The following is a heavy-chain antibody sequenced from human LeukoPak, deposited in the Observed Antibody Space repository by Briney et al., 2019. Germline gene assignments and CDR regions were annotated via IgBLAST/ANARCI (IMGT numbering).Heavy chain of an antibody. Sequence: GGSLRLSCAASGFTFSSYRMNWVRQAPGKGLEWVSSISSNNSYIYYAATVKGRFTIYRDNAKNSLYLQMNSLRAEDTAVYYCARDPYAAISKTWGQETLVTVSS. J-gene: IGHJ5*02. CDR1: GFTFSSYR. CDR3: ARDPYAAISKT. V-gene: IGHV3-21*01. D-gene: IGHD2-2*01. CDR2: ISSNNSYI.